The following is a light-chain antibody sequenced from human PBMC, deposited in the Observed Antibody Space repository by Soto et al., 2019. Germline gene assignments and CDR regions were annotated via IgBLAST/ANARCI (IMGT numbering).Light chain of an antibody. V-gene: IGKV1-8*01. CDR2: AAS. J-gene: IGKJ1*01. Sequence: AIRITQSPSSLSASTGDRVTITCRASQGISSYLAWYQQKPGKAPKLLIYAASTLQSGVPSRFSGSGSGTEFTLTISSLQSEDFAVYYCQQYNNWPPYTFGQGTKVDI. CDR1: QGISSY. CDR3: QQYNNWPPYT.